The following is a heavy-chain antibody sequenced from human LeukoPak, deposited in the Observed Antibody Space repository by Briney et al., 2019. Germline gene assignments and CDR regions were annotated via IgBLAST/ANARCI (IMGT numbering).Heavy chain of an antibody. CDR2: IYPGDSDT. J-gene: IGHJ4*02. CDR3: ATSLDYGGNALVY. Sequence: PGESLKISCKSSGDIFTSYWIGWVRQMPGKGLEWMGIIYPGDSDTRYNPSFQGQVTISADKSISTAYLQWSSLKASDTAMYYCATSLDYGGNALVYWGQGTLVTVSS. CDR1: GDIFTSYW. V-gene: IGHV5-51*01. D-gene: IGHD4-23*01.